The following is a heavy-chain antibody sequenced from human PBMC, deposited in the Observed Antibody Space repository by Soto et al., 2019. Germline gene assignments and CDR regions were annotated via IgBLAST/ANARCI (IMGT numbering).Heavy chain of an antibody. D-gene: IGHD2-21*02. J-gene: IGHJ6*02. Sequence: SVKVSCKASGGIFSNHAISWVRQAPGQGLEWVGGIIPMFPTADYAQRFQGRVTITADDSTTTVYMELSGLRSEDTAMYYCARDDATYCGGDCYRYFYYGMDVWGQGTTVTVSS. CDR2: IIPMFPTA. CDR1: GGIFSNHA. CDR3: ARDDATYCGGDCYRYFYYGMDV. V-gene: IGHV1-69*13.